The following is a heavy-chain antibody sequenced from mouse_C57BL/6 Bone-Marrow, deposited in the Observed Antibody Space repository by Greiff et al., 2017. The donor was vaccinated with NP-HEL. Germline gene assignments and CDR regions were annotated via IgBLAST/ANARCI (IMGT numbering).Heavy chain of an antibody. CDR1: GFTFSSYG. D-gene: IGHD2-1*01. J-gene: IGHJ1*03. CDR3: ARRGIYYGNYVGYFDV. Sequence: DVMLVESGGDLVKPGGSLKLSCAASGFTFSSYGMSWVRQTPDKRLEWVATISSGGSYTYYPDSVKGRFTISRDNAKNTLYLQMSSLKSEDTAMYYCARRGIYYGNYVGYFDVWGTGTTVTVSS. CDR2: ISSGGSYT. V-gene: IGHV5-6*02.